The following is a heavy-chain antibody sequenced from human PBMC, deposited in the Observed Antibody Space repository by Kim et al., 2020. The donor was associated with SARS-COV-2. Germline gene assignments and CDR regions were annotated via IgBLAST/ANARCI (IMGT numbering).Heavy chain of an antibody. CDR2: INAGNGNT. V-gene: IGHV1-3*01. D-gene: IGHD3-22*01. CDR1: GYTFTSYA. CDR3: ARDPPYYYDSSGYLDY. J-gene: IGHJ4*02. Sequence: ASVKVSCKASGYTFTSYAMHWVRQAPGQRLEWMGWINAGNGNTKYSQKFQGRVTITRDTSASTAYMELSSLRSEDTAVYYCARDPPYYYDSSGYLDYWGQGTLVTVSS.